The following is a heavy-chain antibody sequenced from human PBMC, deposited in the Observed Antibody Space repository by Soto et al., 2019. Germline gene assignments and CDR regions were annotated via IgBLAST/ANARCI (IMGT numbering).Heavy chain of an antibody. CDR3: ATILRPPYAVRSHNWFDP. J-gene: IGHJ5*02. CDR1: GGSFSGYY. D-gene: IGHD2-2*01. Sequence: SETLSLTCAVYGGSFSGYYWSWIRQPPGKGLEWIGEINHSGSTNYNPSLKSRVTISVDTSKNQFYLKLSSVTAADTAVYYCATILRPPYAVRSHNWFDPWGQGTLVTVSS. V-gene: IGHV4-34*01. CDR2: INHSGST.